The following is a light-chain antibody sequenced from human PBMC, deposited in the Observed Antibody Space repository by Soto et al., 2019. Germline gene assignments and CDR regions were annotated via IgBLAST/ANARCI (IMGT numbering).Light chain of an antibody. CDR3: SSYAGSNNLV. J-gene: IGLJ2*01. V-gene: IGLV2-8*01. CDR2: EVS. Sequence: QSALTQPPSASGSPGQSVTISCTGTSSDVGGYNYVSWYQQHPGKAPKLVIYEVSKRPSGVPDRFSGSKSGNTASLTVSGLQAEDEADYYCSSYAGSNNLVFGGGTKVTFL. CDR1: SSDVGGYNY.